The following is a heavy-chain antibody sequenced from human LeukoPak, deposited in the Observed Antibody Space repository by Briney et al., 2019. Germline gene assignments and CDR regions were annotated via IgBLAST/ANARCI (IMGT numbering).Heavy chain of an antibody. CDR3: AAGGGELLPANWFDP. CDR1: GYSFTSYW. D-gene: IGHD2-15*01. CDR2: IYPGDSDT. Sequence: GESLKISCKGSGYSFTSYWIGWVRQMPGKGLEWMGIIYPGDSDTRYSPSFQGQVTISADKSISTAYLQWSSLKASDTAVYYCAAGGGELLPANWFDPWGQGTLVTVSS. J-gene: IGHJ5*02. V-gene: IGHV5-51*01.